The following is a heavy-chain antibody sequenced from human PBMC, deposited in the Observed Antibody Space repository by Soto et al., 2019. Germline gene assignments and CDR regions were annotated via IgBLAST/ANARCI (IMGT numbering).Heavy chain of an antibody. CDR3: ARGVAGPLHWFDP. J-gene: IGHJ5*02. V-gene: IGHV1-3*01. CDR2: INAGNGNT. CDR1: GYTFTSYA. Sequence: QVQLVQSGAEVKKPGASVKVSCKASGYTFTSYAMHWVRQAPGQRLEWMGWINAGNGNTKYSQKLQGRVTITRDTSASTGYMELSSLRSEDTAVYYCARGVAGPLHWFDPWGQGTLVTVSS. D-gene: IGHD6-19*01.